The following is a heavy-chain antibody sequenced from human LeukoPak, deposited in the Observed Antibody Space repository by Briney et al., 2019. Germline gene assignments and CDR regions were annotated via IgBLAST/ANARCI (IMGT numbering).Heavy chain of an antibody. CDR1: GFTFSSYG. Sequence: GGSLRLSCAASGFTFSSYGMHWVRQAPGKGLEWVAFIRYDGSNKYYADSVKGRFTISRDNSKNTLYLQMNSLRAEDTAVYYCAKVTFGGVIGGYYYCMDVWGKGTTVTISS. CDR2: IRYDGSNK. D-gene: IGHD3-16*02. CDR3: AKVTFGGVIGGYYYCMDV. J-gene: IGHJ6*03. V-gene: IGHV3-30*02.